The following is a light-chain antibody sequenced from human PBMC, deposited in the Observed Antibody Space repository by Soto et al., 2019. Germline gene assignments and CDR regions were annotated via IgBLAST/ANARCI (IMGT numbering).Light chain of an antibody. CDR1: QRVTNNN. CDR3: HQYGNSAYT. J-gene: IGKJ2*01. V-gene: IGKV3-20*01. Sequence: EIVLTQSPGTLSLSPGERVTLSCRASQRVTNNNLAWFQQKPGQAPRLLIHAASTRAVGIPVRFSGGGSGTDFTLAISRVEPEDFAVYYCHQYGNSAYTFGQGTKVDIK. CDR2: AAS.